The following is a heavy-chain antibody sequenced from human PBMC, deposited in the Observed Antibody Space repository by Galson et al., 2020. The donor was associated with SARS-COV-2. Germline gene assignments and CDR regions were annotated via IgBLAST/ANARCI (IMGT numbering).Heavy chain of an antibody. V-gene: IGHV3-23*01. Sequence: GGSLRLSCAASGFTFSSYAMSWVRQAPGKVLEWVSAISGSGGSTYYADSVKGRFTISRDNSKNTLYLQMNSLRAEDTAVYYCAKDTAMARNGYFDYWGQGTLVTVSS. CDR3: AKDTAMARNGYFDY. D-gene: IGHD5-18*01. CDR2: ISGSGGST. CDR1: GFTFSSYA. J-gene: IGHJ4*02.